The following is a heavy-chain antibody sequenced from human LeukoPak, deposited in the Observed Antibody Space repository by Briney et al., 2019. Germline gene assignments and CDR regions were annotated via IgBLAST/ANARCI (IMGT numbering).Heavy chain of an antibody. CDR2: IRSKAYGGTT. CDR1: GFTFGDYA. D-gene: IGHD3-22*01. V-gene: IGHV3-49*04. J-gene: IGHJ4*02. Sequence: GGSLRLSCTASGFTFGDYAMSWVRQAPGKGLEWVGFIRSKAYGGTTEYAASVKVRFTISRDNSKSIAYLKMNSLKTEDTAVYYCTRDLLASSGLYYFDYWGQGTLVTVSS. CDR3: TRDLLASSGLYYFDY.